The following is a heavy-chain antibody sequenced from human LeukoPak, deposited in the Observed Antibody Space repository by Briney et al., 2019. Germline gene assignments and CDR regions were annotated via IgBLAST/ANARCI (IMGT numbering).Heavy chain of an antibody. Sequence: GASVKVSCKASGYTFTSYGISWVRQAPGQGLEWMGWISAYNGNTNYAQKLQGRVTMTTDTSTSTAYMELRSLRSDDTAVYYCARVEVVPAAIEWEGWFDPWGQGTLVTVSS. V-gene: IGHV1-18*01. CDR1: GYTFTSYG. CDR3: ARVEVVPAAIEWEGWFDP. CDR2: ISAYNGNT. D-gene: IGHD2-2*02. J-gene: IGHJ5*02.